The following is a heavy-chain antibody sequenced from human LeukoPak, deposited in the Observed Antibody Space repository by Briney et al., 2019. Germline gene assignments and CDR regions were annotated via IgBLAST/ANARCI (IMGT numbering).Heavy chain of an antibody. V-gene: IGHV4-38-2*01. CDR2: IYHSGST. D-gene: IGHD6-19*01. CDR3: ARTRQWLEYYFDY. CDR1: GYSISSGYY. J-gene: IGHJ4*02. Sequence: PSETLSLTYAVSGYSISSGYYWGWIRQPPGKGLEWIGSIYHSGSTYYNPSLKSRVTISVDTSKNQFSLKLSSVTAADTAVYYCARTRQWLEYYFDYWGQGTLVTVSS.